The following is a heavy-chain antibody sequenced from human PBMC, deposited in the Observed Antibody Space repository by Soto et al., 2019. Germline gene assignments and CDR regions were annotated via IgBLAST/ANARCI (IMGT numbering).Heavy chain of an antibody. V-gene: IGHV3-66*01. CDR1: GFTVSSNY. D-gene: IGHD2-2*01. CDR2: IYSGGST. CDR3: ARERVVVPAAIGGAFDI. Sequence: GGSLRLSCAASGFTVSSNYMSWVRQAPGKGLEWVSVIYSGGSTYYADSVKGRFTISRDNSKNTLYLQMNSLRAEDTAVYYCARERVVVPAAIGGAFDIWGQGTMVTVSS. J-gene: IGHJ3*02.